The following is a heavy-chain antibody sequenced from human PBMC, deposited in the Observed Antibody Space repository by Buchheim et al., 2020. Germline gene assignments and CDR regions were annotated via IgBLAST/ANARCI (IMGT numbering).Heavy chain of an antibody. V-gene: IGHV4-39*07. CDR1: GGSISSSSYY. CDR3: ARISGSYWC. D-gene: IGHD1-26*01. CDR2: IYYSGST. J-gene: IGHJ4*02. Sequence: QLQLQESGPGLVKPSATLSLTCTVSGGSISSSSYYWGWIRQPPGKGLEWIGSIYYSGSTSYNQSLKSRVTISVDTSKNQFALMLSSVSAADTAVYYCARISGSYWCWGQGTL.